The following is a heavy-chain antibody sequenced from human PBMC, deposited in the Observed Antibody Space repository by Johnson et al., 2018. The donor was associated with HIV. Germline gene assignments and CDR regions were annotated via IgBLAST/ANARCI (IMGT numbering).Heavy chain of an antibody. V-gene: IGHV3-30*04. CDR3: AKIRITMIVVVEGVDAFDI. CDR1: GFTFSSYA. J-gene: IGHJ3*02. Sequence: QVQLVESGGGVVQPGRSLRLSCVASGFTFSSYAMHWVRQAPGKGLEWVAVISYDGSNKDYADSVKGRFSISRDNSKNTLYLQMNSLRAEDTAVYYCAKIRITMIVVVEGVDAFDIWGQGTMVTVSS. D-gene: IGHD3-22*01. CDR2: ISYDGSNK.